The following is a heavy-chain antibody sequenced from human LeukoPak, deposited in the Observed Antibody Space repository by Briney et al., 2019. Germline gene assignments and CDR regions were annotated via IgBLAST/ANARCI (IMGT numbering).Heavy chain of an antibody. CDR3: ARVGEYCSGDSCFDY. D-gene: IGHD2-15*01. CDR1: AYTFTNYG. V-gene: IGHV1-18*01. CDR2: ISAYNGNA. Sequence: ASVKVSCKASAYTFTNYGISWVRQAPGQGLEWMGWISAYNGNADYAQKFQGRVTMTTDTSTSTAYMGLRTLRSDDTAVYYCARVGEYCSGDSCFDYWGQGTLVTVSS. J-gene: IGHJ4*02.